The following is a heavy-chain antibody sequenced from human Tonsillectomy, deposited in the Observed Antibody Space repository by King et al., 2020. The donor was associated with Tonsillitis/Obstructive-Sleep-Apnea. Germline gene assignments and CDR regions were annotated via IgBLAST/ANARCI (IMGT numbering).Heavy chain of an antibody. CDR2: TYYTSKWYN. J-gene: IGHJ3*02. CDR3: ARDPHGMRTFDI. CDR1: GDSVSSKRLT. Sequence: VQLQQSGPGLVKPSQTLSLTCAISGDSVSSKRLTWNWIRQSPSRGLEWLGRTYYTSKWYNDYAASVKSRIAINPDASKNQFSLQLNSVTPEETAVYYCARDPHGMRTFDIWGQGTMVTVSS. V-gene: IGHV6-1*01.